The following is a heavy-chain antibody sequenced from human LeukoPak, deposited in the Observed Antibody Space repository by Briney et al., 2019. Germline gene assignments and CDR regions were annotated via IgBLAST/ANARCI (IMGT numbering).Heavy chain of an antibody. CDR2: IYSGGST. Sequence: TGGSLRLSCAASGFTVSSNYMSWVRQAPGKGLEWVSVIYSGGSTYYADSVKGRFTISRDSSKKTLYLQMNSLSTEDTAVYYCAKDYGSGSYFDYWGQGSLVTVSS. V-gene: IGHV3-53*05. CDR3: AKDYGSGSYFDY. D-gene: IGHD3-10*01. J-gene: IGHJ4*02. CDR1: GFTVSSNY.